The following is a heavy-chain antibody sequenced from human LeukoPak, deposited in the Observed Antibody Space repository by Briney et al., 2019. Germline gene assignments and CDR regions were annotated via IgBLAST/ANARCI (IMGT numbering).Heavy chain of an antibody. D-gene: IGHD3-16*02. Sequence: SQTLSLTCAVSGGSISSGGYSWSWIRQPPGKGLEWIGYIYHSGSTYYNPSLKRRVTISVARSKNQFSLKLSSVTAADTAVYYCARDLRSLYDRSVGGMDVWGQGTTVTVSS. CDR2: IYHSGST. CDR3: ARDLRSLYDRSVGGMDV. V-gene: IGHV4-30-2*01. CDR1: GGSISSGGYS. J-gene: IGHJ6*02.